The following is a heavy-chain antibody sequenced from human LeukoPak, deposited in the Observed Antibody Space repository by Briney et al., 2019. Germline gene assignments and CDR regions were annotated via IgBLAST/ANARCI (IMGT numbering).Heavy chain of an antibody. J-gene: IGHJ3*02. CDR1: GASITTYY. CDR2: IYHSGST. Sequence: SETLSLTCTVSGASITTYYCSWIRQPPGKGLEWIGSIYHSGSTYYNPSLKSRVTISVDTSKNQFSLKLSSVTAADTAVYYCARPLSKAAAVAGTRAFDIWGQGTMVTVSS. CDR3: ARPLSKAAAVAGTRAFDI. D-gene: IGHD6-19*01. V-gene: IGHV4-38-2*02.